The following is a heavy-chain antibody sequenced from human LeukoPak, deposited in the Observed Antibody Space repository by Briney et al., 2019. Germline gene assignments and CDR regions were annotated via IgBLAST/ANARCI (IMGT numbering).Heavy chain of an antibody. CDR1: GGSFSGYY. CDR3: ARERVATDGAFDI. J-gene: IGHJ3*02. V-gene: IGHV4-34*01. D-gene: IGHD2-15*01. CDR2: INRSGST. Sequence: SETLSLTCAVYGGSFSGYYWSWIRQPPGKGLEWIGEINRSGSTNYNPSLKSRATISAHTSTNQFYLKLSSVTAADTAVYYCARERVATDGAFDICGQGTMFTVSS.